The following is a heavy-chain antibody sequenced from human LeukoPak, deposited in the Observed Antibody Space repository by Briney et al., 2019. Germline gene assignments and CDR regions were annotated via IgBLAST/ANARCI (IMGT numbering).Heavy chain of an antibody. CDR3: AKDGITVPSPHYFDY. CDR2: IYYSGST. D-gene: IGHD3-3*01. CDR1: GGSISSYY. J-gene: IGHJ4*02. V-gene: IGHV4-59*12. Sequence: PSETLSLTCTVSGGSISSYYWSWIRQPPGKGLEWIGYIYYSGSTNYNPSLKSRVTISVDTSKNQFSLKLSSVTAADTAVYYCAKDGITVPSPHYFDYWGQGTLVTVSS.